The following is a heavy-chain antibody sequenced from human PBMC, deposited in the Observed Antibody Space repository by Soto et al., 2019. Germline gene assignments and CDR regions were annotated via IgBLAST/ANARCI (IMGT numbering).Heavy chain of an antibody. Sequence: SETLSLTCTVSGGSISSYYWSRIWQPPGKGLEWIGYIYYSGSTNYNPSLKSRVTISVDTSKNQFSLKLSSVTAADTAVYYCARELITFGGGPYGMDVWGQGTTVTVSS. CDR1: GGSISSYY. J-gene: IGHJ6*02. V-gene: IGHV4-59*01. CDR2: IYYSGST. D-gene: IGHD3-16*01. CDR3: ARELITFGGGPYGMDV.